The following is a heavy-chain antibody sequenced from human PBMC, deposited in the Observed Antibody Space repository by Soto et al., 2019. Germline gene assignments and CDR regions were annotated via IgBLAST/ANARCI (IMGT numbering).Heavy chain of an antibody. D-gene: IGHD1-1*01. V-gene: IGHV3-73*01. Sequence: GGSLRLSCAASGFTFSGSAMHWVRQASGKGLEWVGRIRSKANSYATAYAASVKGRVTISRDDSKNTAYLQMNSLKTEDTAVYYCTGRGTTGTTEVDYWGQGTLVTVSS. J-gene: IGHJ4*02. CDR2: IRSKANSYAT. CDR1: GFTFSGSA. CDR3: TGRGTTGTTEVDY.